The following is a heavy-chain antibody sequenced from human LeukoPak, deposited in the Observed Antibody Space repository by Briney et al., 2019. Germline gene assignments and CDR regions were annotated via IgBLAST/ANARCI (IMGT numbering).Heavy chain of an antibody. CDR3: ARAPNPGYSSSRRSYYYYMDV. Sequence: ASVKVSCKASGYTFSSYDINWVRQATGQGLEWMGWMNPNSGNRGYAQKFQGRVTITRNTSISTAYMELSSLRSEDTAVYYCARAPNPGYSSSRRSYYYYMDVWGKGTTVTVSS. D-gene: IGHD6-13*01. J-gene: IGHJ6*03. CDR2: MNPNSGNR. CDR1: GYTFSSYD. V-gene: IGHV1-8*03.